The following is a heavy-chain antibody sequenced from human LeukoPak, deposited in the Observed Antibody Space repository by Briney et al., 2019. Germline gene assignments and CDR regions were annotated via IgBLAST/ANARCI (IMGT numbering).Heavy chain of an antibody. J-gene: IGHJ4*02. CDR1: GFTFSSYA. CDR2: ISYDGSNK. V-gene: IGHV3-30*04. D-gene: IGHD3-10*01. CDR3: ARDSLWFGER. Sequence: PGRSLRLSCAASGFTFSSYAMHWVRQAPGKGLEWVAVISYDGSNKYYADSVKGRFTISRDNPKNTLYLQMNSLRAEDTAVYYCARDSLWFGERWGQGTLVTVSS.